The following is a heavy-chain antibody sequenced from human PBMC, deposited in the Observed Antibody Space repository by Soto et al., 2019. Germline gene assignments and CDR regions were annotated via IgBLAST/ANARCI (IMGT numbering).Heavy chain of an antibody. J-gene: IGHJ4*02. CDR2: VYYDGTEK. Sequence: QVYLVESGGGVVQPGTSLRLSCEASGFNYISYGMHWVRQAPGKALEWVAVVYYDGTEKYYGDSVKGRFTITRDNSQNTLSLQINSLRVEDTAVYYCARARARKGTYYFDNWGQGTLVTVSA. CDR3: ARARARKGTYYFDN. CDR1: GFNYISYG. V-gene: IGHV3-33*01.